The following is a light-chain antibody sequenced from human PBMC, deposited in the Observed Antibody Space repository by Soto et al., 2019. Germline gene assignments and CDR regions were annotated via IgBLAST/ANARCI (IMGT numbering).Light chain of an antibody. CDR2: DVS. CDR3: ASYTSSDIVV. Sequence: QSALTQPASVSGSPGQSITISCTGTSSDVGRYNYVSWYQQYPGKAPKLMIYDVSNRPSGVSNRFSGSKSGNTASLTISGLQAEDEADYYCASYTSSDIVVFGGGTKVTVL. CDR1: SSDVGRYNY. J-gene: IGLJ2*01. V-gene: IGLV2-14*01.